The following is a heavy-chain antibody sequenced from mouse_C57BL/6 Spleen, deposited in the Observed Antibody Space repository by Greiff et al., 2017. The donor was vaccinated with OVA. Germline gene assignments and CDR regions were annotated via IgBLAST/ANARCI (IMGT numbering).Heavy chain of an antibody. J-gene: IGHJ3*01. D-gene: IGHD2-1*01. CDR3: ARKGYGYGNYAFAY. CDR1: GYTFTSYW. V-gene: IGHV1-53*01. Sequence: QVQLKQPGTELVKPGASVKLSCKASGYTFTSYWMHWVKQRPGQGLEWIGVLTPGSGGTNYHEKFKGKATLTADKSSSTAYMQLSSLTSEDSAVYFCARKGYGYGNYAFAYWGQGTLVTVSA. CDR2: LTPGSGGT.